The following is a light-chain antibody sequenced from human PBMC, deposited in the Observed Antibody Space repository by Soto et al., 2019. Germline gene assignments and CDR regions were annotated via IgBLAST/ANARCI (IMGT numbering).Light chain of an antibody. V-gene: IGKV1-27*01. CDR2: AAS. CDR1: QGISNY. CDR3: QKYNSAPWT. Sequence: DIQMTQSPSSLYASVGDRVTITCRASQGISNYLAWYQQKPGKVPKLLIYAASTLQSGVPSRFSGSGSETDFTLTISSLQPEDVASYYCQKYNSAPWTFGQGTKVEIK. J-gene: IGKJ1*01.